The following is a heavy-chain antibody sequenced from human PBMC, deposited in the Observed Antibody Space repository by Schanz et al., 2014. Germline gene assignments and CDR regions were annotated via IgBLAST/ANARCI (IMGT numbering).Heavy chain of an antibody. Sequence: EVQLVESGGGLVQPGGSLRLSCGSSGFTFSPYWMHWVRQAPGKGLVWVARINSVGSNTDYADSVTGRFTISRDNAKNTLYLQMNSLRAEDTAVYYCAKGRFGELSAFDIWGQGTMVTVSS. CDR1: GFTFSPYW. V-gene: IGHV3-74*01. D-gene: IGHD3-10*01. CDR2: INSVGSNT. CDR3: AKGRFGELSAFDI. J-gene: IGHJ3*02.